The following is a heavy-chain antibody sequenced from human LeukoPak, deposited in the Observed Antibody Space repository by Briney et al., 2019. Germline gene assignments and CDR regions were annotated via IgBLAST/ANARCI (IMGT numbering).Heavy chain of an antibody. Sequence: ASVKVSCKASGYTFTGYYMHWVRQAPGQGLEWMGRINPNGGGTNYAQTFQGRVTMTRDASISTAYMELSRLRSDDTAVYYCASSGGGWGTETFDYWGQGTLVTVSS. J-gene: IGHJ4*02. CDR2: INPNGGGT. CDR1: GYTFTGYY. V-gene: IGHV1-2*06. CDR3: ASSGGGWGTETFDY. D-gene: IGHD7-27*01.